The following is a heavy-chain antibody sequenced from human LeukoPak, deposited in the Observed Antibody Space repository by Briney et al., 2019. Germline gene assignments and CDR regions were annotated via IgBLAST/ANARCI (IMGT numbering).Heavy chain of an antibody. CDR1: GGSFSGYD. CDR3: ARGGRDFWSGYYTAHYFDY. D-gene: IGHD3-3*01. CDR2: INHSGST. J-gene: IGHJ4*02. V-gene: IGHV4-34*01. Sequence: PSETLSLTCAVYGGSFSGYDWSWIRQPPGKGLEWIGKINHSGSTNYNPSLKSRVTISVDTSKNQFSLKLSSVTAADTAVYYCARGGRDFWSGYYTAHYFDYWGQGTLVTVSS.